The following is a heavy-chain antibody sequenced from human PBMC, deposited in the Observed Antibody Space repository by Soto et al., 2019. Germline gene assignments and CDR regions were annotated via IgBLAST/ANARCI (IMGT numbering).Heavy chain of an antibody. D-gene: IGHD6-13*01. J-gene: IGHJ4*02. CDR2: ISYDGSNK. Sequence: PGETLKISCAASGFTFSSYGMHWVRQAPGKGLEWVAVISYDGSNKYYADSVKGRFTISRDNSKNTLYLQMNSLRAEDTAVYYCAKVHAAAGYFDYWGQGTLVTVSS. CDR3: AKVHAAAGYFDY. CDR1: GFTFSSYG. V-gene: IGHV3-30*18.